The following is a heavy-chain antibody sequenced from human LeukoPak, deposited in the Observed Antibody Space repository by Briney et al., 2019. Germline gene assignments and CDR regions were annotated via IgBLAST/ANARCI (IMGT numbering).Heavy chain of an antibody. CDR1: GLTFGSSW. D-gene: IGHD1-1*01. CDR3: ARDRGPNCLDY. J-gene: IGHJ4*02. CDR2: IKHDGSAE. Sequence: GGSLRLSCAASGLTFGSSWMTWVRQTPDKGLEWVASIKHDGSAEYYVDSVRGRFTISRDNAKNSVYLQMNSLRAEDTAAYYRARDRGPNCLDYWGQGTLVTVSS. V-gene: IGHV3-7*01.